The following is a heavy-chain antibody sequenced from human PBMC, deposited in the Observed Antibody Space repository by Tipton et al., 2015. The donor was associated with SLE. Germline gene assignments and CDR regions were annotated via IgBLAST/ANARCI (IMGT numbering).Heavy chain of an antibody. D-gene: IGHD6-19*01. CDR2: INHSGST. J-gene: IGHJ1*01. CDR3: ARGRQWLVRGYLQY. Sequence: TLSLTCAVYGGSFSGYYWSWIRQPPGKGLEWIGEINHSGSTNYNPSLKSRVTISVDTSKNQFSLKLSSVTAADTAVYYCARGRQWLVRGYLQYWGQGTLVTVSS. CDR1: GGSFSGYY. V-gene: IGHV4-34*01.